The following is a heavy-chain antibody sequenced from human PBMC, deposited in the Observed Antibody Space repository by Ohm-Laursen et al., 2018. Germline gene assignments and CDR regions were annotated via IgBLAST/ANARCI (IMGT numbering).Heavy chain of an antibody. V-gene: IGHV3-33*08. J-gene: IGHJ6*02. D-gene: IGHD3-22*01. Sequence: SLRLSCAASGFTFNTYGMHWVRQAPGKGLEWVAVIWYDGSNKYYADSVKGRFTISRDNSKNTLYLQMNSLRAEDTAVYYCARETQYYDSSGYYSYYYYYYGMDVWGQGTTVTVSS. CDR1: GFTFNTYG. CDR2: IWYDGSNK. CDR3: ARETQYYDSSGYYSYYYYYYGMDV.